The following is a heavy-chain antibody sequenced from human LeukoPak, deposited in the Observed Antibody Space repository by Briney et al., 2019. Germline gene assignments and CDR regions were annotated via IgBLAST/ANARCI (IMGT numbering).Heavy chain of an antibody. V-gene: IGHV3-11*04. Sequence: GGSLRLSCAASGFTFSDYYMSWIRQAPGKGLEWVSYISSSGSTIYYADSVKGRFTISRDNAKNSLYLQMNSLRAEDTAVYYCARGGLKWELKSHAFDIWGQGTMVTVSS. CDR3: ARGGLKWELKSHAFDI. J-gene: IGHJ3*02. CDR1: GFTFSDYY. CDR2: ISSSGSTI. D-gene: IGHD1-26*01.